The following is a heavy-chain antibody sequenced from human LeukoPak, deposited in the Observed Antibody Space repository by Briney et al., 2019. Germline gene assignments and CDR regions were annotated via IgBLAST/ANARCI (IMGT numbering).Heavy chain of an antibody. Sequence: SETLSLTCTVSGGSISSYYWTWIRQPAGKGLEWIGRIYTSGSTNYNPSLKSRVTMSVDTSKNQFSLKLSSVTAADTAVYYCASVVINYYDSSGYMQAFDIWGQGTMVTVSS. CDR3: ASVVINYYDSSGYMQAFDI. V-gene: IGHV4-4*07. CDR1: GGSISSYY. D-gene: IGHD3-22*01. CDR2: IYTSGST. J-gene: IGHJ3*02.